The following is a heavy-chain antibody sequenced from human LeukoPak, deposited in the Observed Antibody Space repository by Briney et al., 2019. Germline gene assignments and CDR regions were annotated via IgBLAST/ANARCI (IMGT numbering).Heavy chain of an antibody. CDR2: ISGGGGAT. CDR1: GFTFSNYA. CDR3: ARDGWFGELPQFDY. J-gene: IGHJ4*02. D-gene: IGHD3-10*01. V-gene: IGHV3-23*01. Sequence: PGGSLRLSCAASGFTFSNYAMSWVRQAPGKGLEWVSAISGGGGATYYADSVKGRFTISRDNSKNTLYLQMNSLRAEDTAVYYCARDGWFGELPQFDYWGQGTLVTVSS.